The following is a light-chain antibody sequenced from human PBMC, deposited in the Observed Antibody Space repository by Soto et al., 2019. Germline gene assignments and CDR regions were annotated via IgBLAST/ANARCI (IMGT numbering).Light chain of an antibody. CDR2: GAS. Sequence: EIVMTQSPATLSVSPGERATLSCRASQSVNSILAWYQQKPGQAPRLLIYGASTRATGIPARFSGSGSGTEFTLTISSLQSEDFAVYYCQQYNEWPLTFGGGTKVEIK. V-gene: IGKV3D-15*01. CDR1: QSVNSI. CDR3: QQYNEWPLT. J-gene: IGKJ4*01.